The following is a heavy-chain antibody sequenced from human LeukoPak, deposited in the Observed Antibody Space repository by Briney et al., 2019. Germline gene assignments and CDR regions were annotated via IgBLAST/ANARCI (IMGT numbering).Heavy chain of an antibody. CDR1: GFTFSHYW. CDR2: INLDGSKK. Sequence: PGGSLRLSCATSGFTFSHYWMSWVRQAPGKGLEWVANINLDGSKKYYVDSVKGRFTISRDNAQNSLYLQMNSLRAEDTAVYYCAKDREQAAADPTFFDYWGQGTLVTVSS. D-gene: IGHD6-13*01. CDR3: AKDREQAAADPTFFDY. J-gene: IGHJ4*02. V-gene: IGHV3-7*01.